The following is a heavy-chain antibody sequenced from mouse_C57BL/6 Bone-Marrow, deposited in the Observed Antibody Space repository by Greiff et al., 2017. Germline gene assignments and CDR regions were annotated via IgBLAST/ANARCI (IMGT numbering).Heavy chain of an antibody. J-gene: IGHJ3*01. CDR2: IDPSDSYT. V-gene: IGHV1-69*01. Sequence: QVQLQQPGAELVMPGASVKLSCKASGYTFTSYWMHWVKQRPGQGLEWIGEIDPSDSYTNYNQKFKGKSTLTVDKSSSTAYMQLSSLTSEDSAVYYCARKGDYYGYDVRFAYWGQGTLVTVSA. D-gene: IGHD2-2*01. CDR3: ARKGDYYGYDVRFAY. CDR1: GYTFTSYW.